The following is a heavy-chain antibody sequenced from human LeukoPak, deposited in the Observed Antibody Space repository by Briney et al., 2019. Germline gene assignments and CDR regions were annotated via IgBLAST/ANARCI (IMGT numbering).Heavy chain of an antibody. J-gene: IGHJ4*02. CDR1: GGSISSSSYY. V-gene: IGHV4-39*01. D-gene: IGHD4-17*01. Sequence: SETLSLTCTVSGGSISSSSYYWGWIRQPPGKGLEGIGSIYYSGSTYYNPSLKSRVTISVDTSKNQFSLKLSSVTAADTDLYYCATGRSVSNTVTPFAYWGQGTLVTVSS. CDR3: ATGRSVSNTVTPFAY. CDR2: IYYSGST.